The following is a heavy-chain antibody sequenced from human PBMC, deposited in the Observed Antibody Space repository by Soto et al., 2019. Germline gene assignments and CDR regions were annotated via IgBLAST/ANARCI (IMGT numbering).Heavy chain of an antibody. D-gene: IGHD3-9*01. Sequence: QVQLVQSGAEVKKPGSSVKVSCRTSGGTFKNYGFSWVRQAPGQGLEWMGGIIPMFGTANYGQIFQGRLTITADESTSTAYMELSSLKSEYTAVYYCAGEVGGTGLHFWGQGTLVIVSS. J-gene: IGHJ4*02. CDR3: AGEVGGTGLHF. CDR1: GGTFKNYG. CDR2: IIPMFGTA. V-gene: IGHV1-69*12.